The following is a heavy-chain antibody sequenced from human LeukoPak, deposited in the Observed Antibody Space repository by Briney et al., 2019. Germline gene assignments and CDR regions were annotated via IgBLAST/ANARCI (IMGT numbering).Heavy chain of an antibody. Sequence: SETLSLTCTVSGGSISSSSYYWSWIRQPPGKGLEWIGEINHSGSTNYNPSLKSRVTISVDTSKNQFSLKLSSVTAADTAVYYCARAYDSSGYRYYYYYGMDVWGQGTTVTVSS. V-gene: IGHV4-39*07. J-gene: IGHJ6*02. D-gene: IGHD3-22*01. CDR1: GGSISSSSYY. CDR3: ARAYDSSGYRYYYYYGMDV. CDR2: INHSGST.